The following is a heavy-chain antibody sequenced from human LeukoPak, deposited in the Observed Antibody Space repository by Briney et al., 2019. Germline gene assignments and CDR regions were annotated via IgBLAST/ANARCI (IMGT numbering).Heavy chain of an antibody. V-gene: IGHV3-21*06. Sequence: PGGSLRLSCAACGFSFSGYSIKWVRQAPGKGLEWVSSISPSRCYIYYADSVKGRFTISRDNAKNSVYLLMNSLRAEDTAVYYCARDYYGSGSYYNEGHYFDYWGQGTLVTVSS. CDR3: ARDYYGSGSYYNEGHYFDY. CDR1: GFSFSGYS. CDR2: ISPSRCYI. D-gene: IGHD3-10*01. J-gene: IGHJ4*02.